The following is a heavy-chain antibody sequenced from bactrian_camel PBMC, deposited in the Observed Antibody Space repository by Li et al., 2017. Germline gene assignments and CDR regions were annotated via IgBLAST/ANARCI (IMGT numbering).Heavy chain of an antibody. J-gene: IGHJ4*01. CDR3: ASELYSPWIGSRPKCRGYEYKY. Sequence: QLVESGGGSVQPGGSLRLSCRISGLADTNYCMGWFRQAPGKERESVARIGSGGTIFYAGSVKGRFTISQDDAKNTLYLQMNDLKTGDTAVYYCASELYSPWIGSRPKCRGYEYKYWGQGTQVTVS. D-gene: IGHD2*01. V-gene: IGHV3S67*01. CDR1: GLADTNYC. CDR2: IGSGGTI.